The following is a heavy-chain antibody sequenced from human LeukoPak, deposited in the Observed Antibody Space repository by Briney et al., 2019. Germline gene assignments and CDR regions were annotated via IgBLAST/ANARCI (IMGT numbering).Heavy chain of an antibody. J-gene: IGHJ3*02. CDR1: GYTFTNYG. CDR3: ARWYCSSTRCYAGAFDM. D-gene: IGHD2-2*01. Sequence: GASVKVSCKASGYTFTNYGISWVRQAPGQGLEWMGWISPYNDYTNYAQKLQGRVTMTTDTSTSTGYMELRSLRSDDTAVYYCARWYCSSTRCYAGAFDMWGQGTMVTVSS. CDR2: ISPYNDYT. V-gene: IGHV1-18*04.